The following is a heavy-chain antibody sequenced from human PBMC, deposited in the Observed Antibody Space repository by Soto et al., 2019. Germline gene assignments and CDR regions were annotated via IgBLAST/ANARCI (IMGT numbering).Heavy chain of an antibody. CDR3: ARDWGVTPDY. J-gene: IGHJ4*02. CDR1: GFPFNNYD. D-gene: IGHD3-10*01. V-gene: IGHV3-48*01. CDR2: ITSTSSVI. Sequence: GGSLRLSCAASGFPFNNYDMNWVRQAPGKGLEWLSHITSTSSVIYYADSVRGRFTISRDNAKNSLFLQMNSLRAEDTAVYYCARDWGVTPDYWGQGTLVTVSS.